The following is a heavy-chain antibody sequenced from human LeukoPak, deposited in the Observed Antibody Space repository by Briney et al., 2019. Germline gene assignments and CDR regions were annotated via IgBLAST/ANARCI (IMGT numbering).Heavy chain of an antibody. J-gene: IGHJ6*03. CDR1: GYTFTSYG. Sequence: ASVKVSCKASGYTFTSYGISWVRQAPGQGLEWMGWISAYNGNTNYAQKHQGRVTMTTDTSTSTAYMELRSLRSDDTAVYYCARDSRGYYDFWSGYRVGEDMDVWGKGTTVTVSS. D-gene: IGHD3-3*01. V-gene: IGHV1-18*01. CDR2: ISAYNGNT. CDR3: ARDSRGYYDFWSGYRVGEDMDV.